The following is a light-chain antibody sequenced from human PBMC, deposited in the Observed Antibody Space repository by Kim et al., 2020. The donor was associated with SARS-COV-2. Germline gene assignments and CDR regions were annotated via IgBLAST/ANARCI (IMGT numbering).Light chain of an antibody. J-gene: IGLJ2*01. CDR3: CSYAGSSTSYVV. Sequence: ITISCTGTSSGVGSYNLVSWYQQHPGKAPKLMIYEGSKRPSGVSNRFSGSKSGNTASLTISGLQAEDEADYYCCSYAGSSTSYVVFGGGTKLTVL. CDR2: EGS. CDR1: SSGVGSYNL. V-gene: IGLV2-23*01.